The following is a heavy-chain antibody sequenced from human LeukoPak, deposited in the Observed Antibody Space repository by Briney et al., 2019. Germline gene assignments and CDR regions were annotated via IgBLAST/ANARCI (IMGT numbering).Heavy chain of an antibody. D-gene: IGHD6-13*01. V-gene: IGHV3-21*01. Sequence: GGSLRLSCAASGFTFSSYSMNWVRQAPGKGLEWVSSISSSSSYIYYADSVKGRFTISRDNDKNSLYLQMNSLRAEDTAVYYCARARLAAAGKWFDPWGQGTLVTVSS. CDR1: GFTFSSYS. CDR3: ARARLAAAGKWFDP. J-gene: IGHJ5*02. CDR2: ISSSSSYI.